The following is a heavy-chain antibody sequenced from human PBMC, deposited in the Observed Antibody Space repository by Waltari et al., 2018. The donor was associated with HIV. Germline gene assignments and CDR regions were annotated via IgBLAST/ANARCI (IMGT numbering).Heavy chain of an antibody. V-gene: IGHV1-2*02. J-gene: IGHJ6*02. CDR1: RYTFTGYY. CDR2: INPNSGGT. Sequence: QVQLVQSGAEVKKPGTSVKVSCKASRYTFTGYYMPCVRPAPGQGLEWMGWINPNSGGTKYAQKFQDRVTMTRDTSISTAYMELSRLRSDDTAVYYCARSITMIVVLIAWGYGMDVWGQGTTVTVSS. D-gene: IGHD3-22*01. CDR3: ARSITMIVVLIAWGYGMDV.